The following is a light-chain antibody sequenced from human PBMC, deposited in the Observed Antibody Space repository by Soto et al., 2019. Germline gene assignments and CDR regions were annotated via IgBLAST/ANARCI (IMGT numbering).Light chain of an antibody. CDR3: MQALEIPPT. J-gene: IGKJ4*01. CDR1: QSLLNRNGQNC. Sequence: DIVMTQSPLSLPVTPGEPASISCRSSQSLLNRNGQNCLDWYLQKPGQSPQLLIHMGFIRASGVPDRFSGSGSGTYFTLTISRVEAEDVGVYYCMQALEIPPTFGGGTKVDIK. CDR2: MGF. V-gene: IGKV2-28*01.